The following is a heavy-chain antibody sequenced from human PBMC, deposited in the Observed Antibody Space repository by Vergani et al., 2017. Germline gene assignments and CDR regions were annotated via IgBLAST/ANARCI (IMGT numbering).Heavy chain of an antibody. CDR1: NDSVSNTFYY. CDR3: ARGYCTNSICRGKVDS. Sequence: QVQLQESGPGLVKPSETLSLTCTVSNDSVSNTFYYWGWIRQTPGKGLEWVAFIRYDGSNKYYADSVKGRFTISRDNSKDTLYLQMNSLRAEDTAVYYCARGYCTNSICRGKVDSWGQGTLVTVSS. V-gene: IGHV3-30*02. J-gene: IGHJ4*02. CDR2: IRYDGSNK. D-gene: IGHD2-8*01.